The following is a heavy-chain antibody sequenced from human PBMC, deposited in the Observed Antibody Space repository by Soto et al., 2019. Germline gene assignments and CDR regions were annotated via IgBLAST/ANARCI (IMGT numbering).Heavy chain of an antibody. CDR1: GGSISSSSYY. CDR2: IYYSGST. D-gene: IGHD6-13*01. CDR3: ARHVRIAEPIDY. J-gene: IGHJ4*02. Sequence: SETLSLTCTVSGGSISSSSYYWGWIRQPPGKGLEWIGSIYYSGSTYYNPSLKSRVTISVDASKNQFSLKLSSVTAADTAVYYCARHVRIAEPIDYWGQGTLVTVSS. V-gene: IGHV4-39*01.